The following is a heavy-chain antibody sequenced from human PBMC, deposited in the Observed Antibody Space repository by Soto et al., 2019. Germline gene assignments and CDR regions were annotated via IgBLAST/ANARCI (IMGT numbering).Heavy chain of an antibody. CDR1: GFTFSSYA. Sequence: PGGSLRLSCAAPGFTFSSYAMSWVRQAPGKGLEWVSAISGSGGSTYYADSVKGRFTISRDNSKNTLYLQMNSLRAEDTAVYYCAKLSSGWYRGDNWFDPWGQGTLVTVSS. D-gene: IGHD6-19*01. CDR3: AKLSSGWYRGDNWFDP. J-gene: IGHJ5*02. CDR2: ISGSGGST. V-gene: IGHV3-23*01.